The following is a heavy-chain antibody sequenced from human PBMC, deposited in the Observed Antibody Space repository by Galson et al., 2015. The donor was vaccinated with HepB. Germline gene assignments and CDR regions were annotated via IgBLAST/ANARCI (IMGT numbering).Heavy chain of an antibody. V-gene: IGHV3-7*03. CDR1: GFTFRSYW. D-gene: IGHD3-16*01. Sequence: SLRLSCAASGFTFRSYWMSWVRQAPGKGLEWVANIKQDGSEKYYVDSVKGRFTISRDNAKNSLYLQMNSLRAEDTAVYYCASPPIMITFGGLDIWGQGTMVTVSS. CDR3: ASPPIMITFGGLDI. J-gene: IGHJ3*02. CDR2: IKQDGSEK.